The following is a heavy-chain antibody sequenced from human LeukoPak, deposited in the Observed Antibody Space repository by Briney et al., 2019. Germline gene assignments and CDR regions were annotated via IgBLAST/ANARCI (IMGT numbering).Heavy chain of an antibody. Sequence: SETLSLTCAVYGGSFSGYYWSWIRQPPGEGLEWIGKINHSGSTNYNPSLKSRVTISVGTSKNQFSLKLSSVTAADTAVYYCAARLRWLLYRAWDYYYGMDVWGQGTTVTVSS. V-gene: IGHV4-34*01. CDR2: INHSGST. J-gene: IGHJ6*02. CDR3: AARLRWLLYRAWDYYYGMDV. D-gene: IGHD3-3*01. CDR1: GGSFSGYY.